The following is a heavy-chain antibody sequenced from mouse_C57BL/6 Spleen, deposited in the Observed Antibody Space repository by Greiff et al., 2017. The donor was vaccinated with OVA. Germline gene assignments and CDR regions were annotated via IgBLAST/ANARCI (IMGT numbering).Heavy chain of an antibody. CDR3: ASGRYYSSFDY. CDR1: GFTFSDYG. Sequence: EVKLMESGGGLVKPGGSLKLSCAASGFTFSDYGMHWVRQAPEKGLEWVAYISSGSSTIYYADTVKGRFTISRDNAKNNLFLQMTSLRSEDTAMYYCASGRYYSSFDYWGQGTTLTVSS. D-gene: IGHD2-5*01. CDR2: ISSGSSTI. V-gene: IGHV5-17*01. J-gene: IGHJ2*01.